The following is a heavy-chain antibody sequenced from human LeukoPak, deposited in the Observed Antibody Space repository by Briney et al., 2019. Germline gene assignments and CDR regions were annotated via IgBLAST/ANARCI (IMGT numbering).Heavy chain of an antibody. CDR3: ANPPYSKDAFDI. CDR1: GFTFSSSW. D-gene: IGHD4-11*01. CDR2: IKPDGSDK. V-gene: IGHV3-7*03. Sequence: GGSLRLSCAASGFTFSSSWMTWVRQAPGKGLEWVANIKPDGSDKYYVASMKGRFTISRDNAKNSLYLQMNSLRAEDTAVYYCANPPYSKDAFDIWGQGTMVTVSS. J-gene: IGHJ3*02.